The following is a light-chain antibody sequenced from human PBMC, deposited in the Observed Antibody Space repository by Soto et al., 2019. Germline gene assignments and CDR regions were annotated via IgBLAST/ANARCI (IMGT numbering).Light chain of an antibody. CDR1: QGISNY. CDR2: TAS. J-gene: IGKJ3*01. V-gene: IGKV1-27*01. CDR3: QKHNIAPGT. Sequence: DIPMTQSPSSLSASVGDRVTITCRASQGISNYLAWYQQKPGKVPKLLIYTASTLQSGVPSRFSGSGSGTDFTLTISSLQPEDVATYYCQKHNIAPGTFGPGTRVDIK.